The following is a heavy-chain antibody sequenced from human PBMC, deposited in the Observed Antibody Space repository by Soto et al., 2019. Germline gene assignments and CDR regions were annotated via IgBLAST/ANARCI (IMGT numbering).Heavy chain of an antibody. CDR3: ARGDSNSWSDY. Sequence: QVQLVEYGGGVGQPGRSLRLSCAASGFTFRNYAMDWVRQAPGKGLEWVAVISYDGTNKYYADSVKGRFTISRDNSKNTLSLQMNSLRAEDTAVYYCARGDSNSWSDYWGQGTLVTVST. CDR2: ISYDGTNK. V-gene: IGHV3-30*01. J-gene: IGHJ4*02. D-gene: IGHD6-13*01. CDR1: GFTFRNYA.